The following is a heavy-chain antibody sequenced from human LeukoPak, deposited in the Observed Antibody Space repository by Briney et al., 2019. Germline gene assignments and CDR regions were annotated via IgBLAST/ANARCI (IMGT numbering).Heavy chain of an antibody. CDR2: ISTSDDI. J-gene: IGHJ2*01. V-gene: IGHV3-13*01. Sequence: GGSLRLSCVASGFTFSSHDIHWVRQVAGKGLEWLSAISTSDDIHYSDSVKGRFTIYRGDAENSVHLQMSSLTAGDTAVYFGAREPPTPGYWHFDLWGRGTLVTVSS. D-gene: IGHD2-15*01. CDR3: AREPPTPGYWHFDL. CDR1: GFTFSSHD.